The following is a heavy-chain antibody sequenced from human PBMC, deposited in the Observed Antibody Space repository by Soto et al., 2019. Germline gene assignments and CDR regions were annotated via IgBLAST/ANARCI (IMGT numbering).Heavy chain of an antibody. D-gene: IGHD6-13*01. J-gene: IGHJ6*02. CDR2: IYYSGST. Sequence: SSETLSLTCTVSGGSISSYYWSWIRQPPGKGLEWIGYIYYSGSTNYNPSLKSRVTISVDTSKNQFSLKLSSVTAADTAVYYCAGEAAAAGMDVWGQGTTVTVSS. CDR3: AGEAAAAGMDV. V-gene: IGHV4-59*01. CDR1: GGSISSYY.